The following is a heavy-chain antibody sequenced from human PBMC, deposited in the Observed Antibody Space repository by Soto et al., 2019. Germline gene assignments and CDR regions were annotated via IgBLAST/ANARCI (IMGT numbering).Heavy chain of an antibody. Sequence: SETLSLTCTVPGGSISSYYWSWIRQPPGKGLEWIGYIYYSGSTNYNPSLKSRVTISVDTSKNQFSLKLSSVTAADTAVYYCARDKYSSGWYRDHYYYGMDVWGQGTTVTVSS. D-gene: IGHD6-19*01. CDR2: IYYSGST. J-gene: IGHJ6*02. CDR3: ARDKYSSGWYRDHYYYGMDV. V-gene: IGHV4-59*01. CDR1: GGSISSYY.